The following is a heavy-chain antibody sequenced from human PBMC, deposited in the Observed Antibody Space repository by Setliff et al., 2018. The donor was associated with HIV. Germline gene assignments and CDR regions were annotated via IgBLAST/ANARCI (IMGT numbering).Heavy chain of an antibody. CDR1: GDKFTNYW. CDR3: AKGGGLNFRYHDWFVKI. CDR2: IYPSDSDT. V-gene: IGHV5-51*01. D-gene: IGHD3-9*01. Sequence: PGESLKISCKDSGDKFTNYWLGWVRQMPGKGLEWIGVIYPSDSDTRCSPSFKGQVTISADRSINTAYLQWSSLRDADTAMYYCAKGGGLNFRYHDWFVKIWGQGTRVTVSS. J-gene: IGHJ4*03.